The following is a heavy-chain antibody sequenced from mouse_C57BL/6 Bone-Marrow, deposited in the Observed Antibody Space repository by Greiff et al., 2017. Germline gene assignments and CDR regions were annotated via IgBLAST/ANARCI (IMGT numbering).Heavy chain of an antibody. CDR2: ISDGGSYT. J-gene: IGHJ2*01. CDR3: ARDEAQTYYFDD. Sequence: EVKLVESGGGLVKPGGSLKLSCAASGFTFSSYAMSWVRQTPEKRLEWVATISDGGSYTYYPDNVKGRFTISRDNAKNNLYLQMSHLKSEDTAMYYCARDEAQTYYFDDWGQSTTRTVSS. CDR1: GFTFSSYA. V-gene: IGHV5-4*01.